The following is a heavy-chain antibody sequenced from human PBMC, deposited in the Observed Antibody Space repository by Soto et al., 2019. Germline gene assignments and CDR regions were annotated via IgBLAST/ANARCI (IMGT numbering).Heavy chain of an antibody. D-gene: IGHD2-8*01. CDR2: IIPIFGTA. J-gene: IGHJ2*01. CDR1: GGTFSSDA. CDR3: ERRGDCTNGVCYNYWYFDL. Sequence: GXSVKVSCKASGGTFSSDAISWVRQAPVQGLEWMGGIIPIFGTANYAQKFQGRVTITADKSTSTAYMELSSLRSEDTAVYYCERRGDCTNGVCYNYWYFDLWGRGTLVTVYS. V-gene: IGHV1-69*06.